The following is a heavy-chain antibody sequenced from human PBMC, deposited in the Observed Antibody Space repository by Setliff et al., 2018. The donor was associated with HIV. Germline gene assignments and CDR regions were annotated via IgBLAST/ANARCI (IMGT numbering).Heavy chain of an antibody. D-gene: IGHD4-17*01. Sequence: ASVKVSCKAAGYTFTNYDINWVRQAPGQGLEWMGWMNSYGLNTGYEQNFQGRLTMTSNTSINTAYLELSSLTSEDTAIYFCARGDYGNSDAFDLWGQGTLVTVSS. V-gene: IGHV1-8*01. J-gene: IGHJ3*01. CDR2: MNSYGLNT. CDR1: GYTFTNYD. CDR3: ARGDYGNSDAFDL.